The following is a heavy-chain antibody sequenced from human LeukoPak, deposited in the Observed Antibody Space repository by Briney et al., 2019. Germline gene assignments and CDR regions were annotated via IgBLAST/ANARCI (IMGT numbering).Heavy chain of an antibody. CDR2: IYYSGST. J-gene: IGHJ4*02. D-gene: IGHD3-22*01. CDR3: ARTYYYDSSGYYFLDY. Sequence: SETLSLTCAVYGGSFSGYYWSWIRQHPGKGLEWIGYIYYSGSTYYNPSLKSRVTISVDTSKNQFSLKLSSLTAADTAVYYCARTYYYDSSGYYFLDYWGQGTLVTVSS. V-gene: IGHV4-30-4*08. CDR1: GGSFSGYY.